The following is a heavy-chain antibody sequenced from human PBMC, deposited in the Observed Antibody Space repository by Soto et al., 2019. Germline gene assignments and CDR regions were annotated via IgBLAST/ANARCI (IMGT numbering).Heavy chain of an antibody. Sequence: SETLSLTCTVTGGTLSGYYWTWIRQSAGGGLEWIGRIYSSGSTNYNPSLKSRVTISLDTSMSHFSLRLRSVSAADTAVYYCARGQRFSDWFDPWGQGTLVTVSS. CDR3: ARGQRFSDWFDP. J-gene: IGHJ5*02. CDR2: IYSSGST. V-gene: IGHV4-4*07. CDR1: GGTLSGYY. D-gene: IGHD3-3*01.